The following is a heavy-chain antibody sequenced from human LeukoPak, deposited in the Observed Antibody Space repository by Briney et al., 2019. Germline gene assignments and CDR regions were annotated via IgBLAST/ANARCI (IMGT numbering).Heavy chain of an antibody. D-gene: IGHD5-18*01. Sequence: SETLSLTCTVSGGSISSSSYYWGWMRQPPGNGLEWIGSIYYSGSTYYNPSLKSRVTISVDTSKNQFSLKLSSVTAADTAVYYCARAPGYSYGLYYFDYWGQGTLVTVSS. J-gene: IGHJ4*02. CDR3: ARAPGYSYGLYYFDY. CDR2: IYYSGST. V-gene: IGHV4-39*07. CDR1: GGSISSSSYY.